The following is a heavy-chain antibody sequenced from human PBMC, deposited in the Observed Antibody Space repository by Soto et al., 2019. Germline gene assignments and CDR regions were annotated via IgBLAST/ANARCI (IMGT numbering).Heavy chain of an antibody. Sequence: QVQLVQSGAEVKKPGASVKVSCKASGYTFTNFGISWVRQAPGQGLEWMGWISAYNGNTNYAQKFQGRVTMTTDTPRRTPYRGGGTLRFDDPAVYYGGGGGPPFDSGGQEPLAPFPS. J-gene: IGHJ4*02. CDR3: GGGGPPFDS. D-gene: IGHD3-10*01. CDR1: GYTFTNFG. V-gene: IGHV1-18*01. CDR2: ISAYNGNT.